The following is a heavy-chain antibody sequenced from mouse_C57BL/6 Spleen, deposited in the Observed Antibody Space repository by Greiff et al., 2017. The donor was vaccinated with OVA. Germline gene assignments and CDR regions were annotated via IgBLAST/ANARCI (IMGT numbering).Heavy chain of an antibody. J-gene: IGHJ4*01. V-gene: IGHV1-69*01. CDR1: GYTFTSYW. Sequence: VQLQQPGAELVMPGASVKLSCKASGYTFTSYWMHWVKQRPGQGLEWIGEIDPSDSYTNYNQKFKGKSTLTVDKSSSTAYMQLSSLTSEDSAVYYCARKVLDAMDYWGQGTSVTVSS. CDR3: ARKVLDAMDY. CDR2: IDPSDSYT.